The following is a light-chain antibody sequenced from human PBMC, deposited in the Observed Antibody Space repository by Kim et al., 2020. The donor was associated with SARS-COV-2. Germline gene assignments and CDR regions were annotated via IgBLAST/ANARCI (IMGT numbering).Light chain of an antibody. Sequence: LSPSERVTLSSRASQSVYSNLAWYQQGPGQAPRLLIHGASSRATGIPDRFSGSGSGTDFTLTISRLEPEDFAVYYCHQYDSSLRDFGGGTKVDIK. J-gene: IGKJ4*01. CDR3: HQYDSSLRD. CDR2: GAS. V-gene: IGKV3-20*01. CDR1: QSVYSN.